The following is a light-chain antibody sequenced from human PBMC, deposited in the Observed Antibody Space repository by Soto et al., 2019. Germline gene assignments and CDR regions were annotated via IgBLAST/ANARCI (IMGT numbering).Light chain of an antibody. CDR3: SSYTTSSTLV. Sequence: QSVLTQPASVSGSPGQSITISCTGTSSDVGGYNYVSWYQQHPGRAPKLMIYDVSNRSSGVSNRFSASKSGNTASLTISGVQAEDEADYYCSSYTTSSTLVFGGGTKLTVL. J-gene: IGLJ2*01. V-gene: IGLV2-14*03. CDR2: DVS. CDR1: SSDVGGYNY.